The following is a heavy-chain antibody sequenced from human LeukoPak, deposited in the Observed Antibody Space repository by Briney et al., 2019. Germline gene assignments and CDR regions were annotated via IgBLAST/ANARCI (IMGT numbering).Heavy chain of an antibody. CDR3: ARAGGSTVTTNLHYYYYMDV. J-gene: IGHJ6*03. CDR1: GGSISSYY. Sequence: SETLSLTCTVSGGSISSYYWSWIRQPAGKGLEWIGRIYTSGSTNYNPSLKSRVTISVDTSKNQFSLKLSSVTAADTAVYYCARAGGSTVTTNLHYYYYMDVWGKGTTVTISS. V-gene: IGHV4-4*07. CDR2: IYTSGST. D-gene: IGHD4-17*01.